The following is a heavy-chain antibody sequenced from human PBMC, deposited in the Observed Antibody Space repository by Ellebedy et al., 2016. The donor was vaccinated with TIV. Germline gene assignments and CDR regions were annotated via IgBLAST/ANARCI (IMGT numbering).Heavy chain of an antibody. CDR1: GFTFTSSA. J-gene: IGHJ6*02. CDR3: AAGYGKTNYGMDV. D-gene: IGHD1/OR15-1a*01. CDR2: IVVGSGNT. V-gene: IGHV1-58*01. Sequence: SVKVSXKASGFTFTSSAVQWVRQARGQRLEWIGWIVVGSGNTNYAQKFQERVTITRDMSTSTAYMELSSLRSEDTAVYYCAAGYGKTNYGMDVWGQGTTVTASS.